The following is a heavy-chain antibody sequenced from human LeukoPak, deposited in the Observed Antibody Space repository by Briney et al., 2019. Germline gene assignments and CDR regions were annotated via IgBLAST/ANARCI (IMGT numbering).Heavy chain of an antibody. D-gene: IGHD6-19*01. V-gene: IGHV3-23*01. Sequence: YYADSVKGRFTISRDNSKNTLYLQMNSLRAEDTAVYYCAKDSAGQWLVRIIDYWGQGTLVTVSS. J-gene: IGHJ4*02. CDR3: AKDSAGQWLVRIIDY.